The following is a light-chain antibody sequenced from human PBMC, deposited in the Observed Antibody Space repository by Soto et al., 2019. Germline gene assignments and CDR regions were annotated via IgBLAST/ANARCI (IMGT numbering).Light chain of an antibody. Sequence: EIVLTQSPGTLSLSPGERATLSCRASQSISSTYLAWYQQKLGQAPRLLIYGASSRATGIPDRFSDSGSGTDFTLTISRLEPEDFAVYYCQQYGSSPITFGQGTRLEIK. CDR1: QSISSTY. J-gene: IGKJ5*01. V-gene: IGKV3-20*01. CDR3: QQYGSSPIT. CDR2: GAS.